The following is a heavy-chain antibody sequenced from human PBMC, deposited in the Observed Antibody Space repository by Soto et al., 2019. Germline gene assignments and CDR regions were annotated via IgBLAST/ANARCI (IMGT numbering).Heavy chain of an antibody. V-gene: IGHV1-69*06. CDR2: IIPIFGTA. CDR3: ARVGGGGSYSLYFDY. J-gene: IGHJ4*02. Sequence: QVQLVQSGAEVKKPGSSVQVSCKASGGTFSSYAISWVRQAPGQGLEWRGGIIPIFGTANYAQKFQGRVTITADKSTSTDYMELSSLRSEDTAVYYCARVGGGGSYSLYFDYWGQGTLVTVSS. D-gene: IGHD1-26*01. CDR1: GGTFSSYA.